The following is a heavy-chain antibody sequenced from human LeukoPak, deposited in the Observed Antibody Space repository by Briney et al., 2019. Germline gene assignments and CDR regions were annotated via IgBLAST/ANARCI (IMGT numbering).Heavy chain of an antibody. CDR2: IIPIFGTA. CDR3: ARSSRNFDYYYYYYMDV. V-gene: IGHV1-69*06. Sequence: ASVKVSCKASGGTFSSYAISWVRQAPGQGLEWMGGIIPIFGTANYAQKFQGRVTITADKSTSTAYMELSSLRSEDTAVYYCARSSRNFDYYYYYYMDVWGKGTTVTVSS. CDR1: GGTFSSYA. D-gene: IGHD6-6*01. J-gene: IGHJ6*03.